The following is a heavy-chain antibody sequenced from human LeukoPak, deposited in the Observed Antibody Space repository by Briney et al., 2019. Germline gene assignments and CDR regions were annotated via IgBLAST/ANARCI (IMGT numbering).Heavy chain of an antibody. Sequence: SETLSLTCTVSGGSIGSSSYYWGWIRQPPGKGREWIGSIYYSGSTYYNPSLKSRVTISVDTSKNQFPPKLSSVTAADTAVYYCARQSTADVWGKGTTVTVSS. D-gene: IGHD2-2*01. J-gene: IGHJ6*04. CDR1: GGSIGSSSYY. CDR2: IYYSGST. CDR3: ARQSTADV. V-gene: IGHV4-39*01.